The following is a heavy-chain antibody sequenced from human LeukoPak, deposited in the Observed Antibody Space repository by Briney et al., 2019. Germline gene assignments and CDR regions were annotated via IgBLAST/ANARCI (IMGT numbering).Heavy chain of an antibody. V-gene: IGHV3-53*01. Sequence: GGSLRLSCAASGFTVSSNYMTWVRLAPEKGLEWVSVIYSGGSTYYADSVKGRFTISRDNSKNTLYLQMNSLRAEDTAVYYCTRNWGSDNWFDPWGQGTLVTVSS. J-gene: IGHJ5*02. CDR1: GFTVSSNY. D-gene: IGHD7-27*01. CDR2: IYSGGST. CDR3: TRNWGSDNWFDP.